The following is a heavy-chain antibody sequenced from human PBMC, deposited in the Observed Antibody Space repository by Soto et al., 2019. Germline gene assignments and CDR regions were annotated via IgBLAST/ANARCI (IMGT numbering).Heavy chain of an antibody. Sequence: QVQLVQSGAEVKTPGASVKVSCKASGYTFTSYVISWLRQAPGQGLEWMGWISAYNGNTNYAQKLQGRVTMTTDKSTRTDYMELRIRRSDDTAVYYCARDIDDYYGSGTFDTGVQGTLVTVSS. CDR1: GYTFTSYV. J-gene: IGHJ4*02. CDR3: ARDIDDYYGSGTFDT. CDR2: ISAYNGNT. D-gene: IGHD3-10*01. V-gene: IGHV1-18*01.